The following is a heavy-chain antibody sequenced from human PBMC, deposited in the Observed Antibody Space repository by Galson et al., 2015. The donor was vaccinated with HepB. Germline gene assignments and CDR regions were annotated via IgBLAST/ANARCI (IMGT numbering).Heavy chain of an antibody. Sequence: SLRLSCAASGFTFSSYGMHWVRQAPGKGLEWVAVIWYDGSNKYYADSVKGRFTISRDNSKNTLYLQMNSLRAEDTAVYYCARAMSGRRSPNWFDPWGQGTLVTVSS. D-gene: IGHD1-26*01. V-gene: IGHV3-33*01. J-gene: IGHJ5*02. CDR2: IWYDGSNK. CDR1: GFTFSSYG. CDR3: ARAMSGRRSPNWFDP.